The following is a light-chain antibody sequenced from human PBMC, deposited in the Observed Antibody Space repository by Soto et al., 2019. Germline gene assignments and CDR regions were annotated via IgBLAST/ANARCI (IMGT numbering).Light chain of an antibody. J-gene: IGLJ2*01. CDR3: PVCDSGSDVI. Sequence: SYELTQPPSVSVAPGKTARFTCGGSNIGSKSVHWYRQKPGQAPVLVIYYDGDRPSGIPERFSGSTSGNTATLTVSRVEARDEADYYCPVCDSGSDVIFGGGTKVTVL. V-gene: IGLV3-21*04. CDR1: NIGSKS. CDR2: YDG.